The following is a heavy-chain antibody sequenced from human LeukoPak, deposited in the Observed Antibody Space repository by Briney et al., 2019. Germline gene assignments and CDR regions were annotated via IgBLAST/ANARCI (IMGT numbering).Heavy chain of an antibody. V-gene: IGHV3-74*01. D-gene: IGHD6-13*01. CDR3: AKVGSGAAAGTFDP. CDR1: GFTFSSYW. J-gene: IGHJ5*02. Sequence: GGSLRLSCAASGFTFSSYWMHWVRQAPGKGLVWVSRINTDGSSTTYADSVKGRFTISRDNAKNTLYLQMNSLRAEDTAVYYCAKVGSGAAAGTFDPWGQGTLVTVSS. CDR2: INTDGSST.